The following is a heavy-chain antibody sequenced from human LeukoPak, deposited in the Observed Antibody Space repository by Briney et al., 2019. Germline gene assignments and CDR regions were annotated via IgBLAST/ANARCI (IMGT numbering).Heavy chain of an antibody. J-gene: IGHJ6*03. CDR1: GYSISSGYY. D-gene: IGHD3-16*01. CDR3: ARGFTGGYYYYYMDV. V-gene: IGHV4-38-2*02. CDR2: IYHSGST. Sequence: PSETLSLTCTVSGYSISSGYYWGWIRQPPGKGLEWIGSIYHSGSTYYNPSLKSRVTISVDTSKNQFSLKLSSVTAADTAVYYCARGFTGGYYYYYMDVWGKGTTVTVSS.